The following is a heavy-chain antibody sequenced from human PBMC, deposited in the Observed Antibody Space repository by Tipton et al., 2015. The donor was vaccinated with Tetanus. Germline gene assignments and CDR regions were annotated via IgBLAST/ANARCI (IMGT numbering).Heavy chain of an antibody. CDR1: GSSISRSSHY. J-gene: IGHJ4*02. CDR2: VYHSGAT. Sequence: QLVQSGAEVKPSETLSLICTVSGSSISRSSHYWTWIRQPPGKEPEWVGYVYHSGATNYHPSLKSRLAISADTSKNQFSLNLRSVITADTAVYYCARANSDYPKKGPFDYWGQGILVTVSS. V-gene: IGHV4-61*01. CDR3: ARANSDYPKKGPFDY. D-gene: IGHD5-12*01.